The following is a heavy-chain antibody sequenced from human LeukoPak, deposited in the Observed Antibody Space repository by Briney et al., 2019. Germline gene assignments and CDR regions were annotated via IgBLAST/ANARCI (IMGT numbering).Heavy chain of an antibody. D-gene: IGHD1-26*01. CDR1: GLITDDYA. J-gene: IGHJ5*02. CDR2: ISGDGGST. CDR3: VRESERSGWFDH. Sequence: GGSLRLSCAAPGLITDDYAIHWVRHAPGKGLEWVSPISGDGGSTFYADSVRGRFTISRDNSKNSLSLQMSSLRSEDTALYFCVRESERSGWFDHWGQGTLVTVSS. V-gene: IGHV3-43*02.